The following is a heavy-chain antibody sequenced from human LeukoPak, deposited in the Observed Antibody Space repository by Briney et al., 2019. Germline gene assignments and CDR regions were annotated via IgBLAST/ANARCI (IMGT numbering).Heavy chain of an antibody. D-gene: IGHD3-9*01. Sequence: PSETLSLTCAVSGGSISSSNWWSWVRQPPGKGLEWIGEIYHSGSTNYNPSPKSRVTISVDKSKNQFSLKLSSVTAADTAVYYCARAGYDILTGYYTYYYYGMDVWGQGTTVTASS. V-gene: IGHV4-4*02. CDR1: GGSISSSNW. CDR3: ARAGYDILTGYYTYYYYGMDV. CDR2: IYHSGST. J-gene: IGHJ6*02.